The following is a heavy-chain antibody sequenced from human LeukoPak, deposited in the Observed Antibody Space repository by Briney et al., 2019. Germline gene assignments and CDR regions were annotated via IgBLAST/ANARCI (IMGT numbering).Heavy chain of an antibody. CDR1: GYSFTNYW. D-gene: IGHD4-17*01. CDR3: ARVSMTTVIDFDY. V-gene: IGHV5-10-1*01. Sequence: GEPLKISCKGSGYSFTNYWINWVRQMPGKGLEWMGRIDPSDSYINYSPSFQGHVNISADKSISTAYLQWSSLKASDTAMYYCARVSMTTVIDFDYWGQGTLVTVSS. J-gene: IGHJ4*02. CDR2: IDPSDSYI.